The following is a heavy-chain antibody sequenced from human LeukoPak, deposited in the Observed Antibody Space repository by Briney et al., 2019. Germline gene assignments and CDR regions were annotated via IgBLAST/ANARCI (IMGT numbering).Heavy chain of an antibody. Sequence: GGSLRLSCAASGFTFSSYSMNWVRQAPGKGLEWVSSISSSNSYIYYADSVKGRFTISRDNAKNSLYLQMDSLRAEDTAVYYCARDILDSSGYSGAFDIWGQGTMVTVSS. D-gene: IGHD3-22*01. CDR1: GFTFSSYS. V-gene: IGHV3-21*01. J-gene: IGHJ3*02. CDR2: ISSSNSYI. CDR3: ARDILDSSGYSGAFDI.